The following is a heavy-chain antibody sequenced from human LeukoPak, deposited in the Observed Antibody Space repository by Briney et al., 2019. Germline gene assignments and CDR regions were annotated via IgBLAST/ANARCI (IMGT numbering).Heavy chain of an antibody. CDR3: ARDGGFDY. J-gene: IGHJ4*02. CDR1: GYTFTGYY. CDR2: INPNSGGT. D-gene: IGHD2-15*01. V-gene: IGHV1-2*02. Sequence: ASVKVSCKASGYTFTGYYMHWVRPAPGQGLEWMGWINPNSGGTNYEQKFQGRVTMTRDTSISTAYMELSSLRSDDTAVYYCARDGGFDYWGQGTLVTVSS.